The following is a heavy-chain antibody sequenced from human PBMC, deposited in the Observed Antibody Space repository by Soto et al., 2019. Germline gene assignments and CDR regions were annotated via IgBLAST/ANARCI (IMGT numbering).Heavy chain of an antibody. CDR3: ARDNTFWRFLEWLSHGDSYGMDV. J-gene: IGHJ6*02. Sequence: GASVKVSCKASGYTFTSYGISWVRQAPGQGLEWMGWISAYNGNTNYAQKLQGRVTMTTDTSTSTAYMELRSLRSDDTAVYYCARDNTFWRFLEWLSHGDSYGMDVWGQGTTVTVS. CDR1: GYTFTSYG. V-gene: IGHV1-18*01. D-gene: IGHD3-3*01. CDR2: ISAYNGNT.